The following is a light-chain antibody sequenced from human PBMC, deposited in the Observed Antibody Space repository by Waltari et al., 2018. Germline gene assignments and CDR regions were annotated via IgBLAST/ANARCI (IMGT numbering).Light chain of an antibody. Sequence: QSALTQPASVSGSPGQSITISCTGTRSDVGGYNYVPWYQQHPGKAPKLMIYELINRPSGVSNRCSGSNSGTAAPLTISGLQAEDEADYYCSSYTSSSTVVFGGGTKLTVL. J-gene: IGLJ2*01. CDR2: ELI. CDR3: SSYTSSSTVV. V-gene: IGLV2-14*01. CDR1: RSDVGGYNY.